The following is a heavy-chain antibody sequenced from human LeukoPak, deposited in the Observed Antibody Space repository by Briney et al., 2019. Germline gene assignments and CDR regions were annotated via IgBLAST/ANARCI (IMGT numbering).Heavy chain of an antibody. D-gene: IGHD2-21*02. CDR2: IYPGDSDS. V-gene: IGHV5-51*01. Sequence: GESLKISCKGSGYSFATYWIAWVRQMPGKGPEWMGIIYPGDSDSRYSPSFQGQVTFSADKSISTAYLQWNSLKASDTAMYYCARYCGGDCYFYYWGQGTQVTVSS. J-gene: IGHJ4*02. CDR3: ARYCGGDCYFYY. CDR1: GYSFATYW.